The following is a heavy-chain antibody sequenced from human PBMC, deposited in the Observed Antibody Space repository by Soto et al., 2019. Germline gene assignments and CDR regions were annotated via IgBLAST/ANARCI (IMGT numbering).Heavy chain of an antibody. V-gene: IGHV4-59*08. Sequence: SETLSLTCTVSGGSISSYYWSWIRQPPGKGLEWIGYIYYSGSTNYNPSLKSRVTISVDTSKNQFSLKLSSVTAADTAVYYCARHPYDFWSGYYPNWFDPWGQGTLVTVSS. D-gene: IGHD3-3*01. J-gene: IGHJ5*02. CDR2: IYYSGST. CDR1: GGSISSYY. CDR3: ARHPYDFWSGYYPNWFDP.